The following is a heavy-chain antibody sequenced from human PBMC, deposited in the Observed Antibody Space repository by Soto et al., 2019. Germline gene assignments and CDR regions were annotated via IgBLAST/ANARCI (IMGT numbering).Heavy chain of an antibody. Sequence: SLRLPCAASGFTFSSYRMHWVRQAPGKGLEWVAVISYDGSNKYYADSVKGRFTISRDNSKNTLYLQMNSLRAEDTAVYYCAKDDYGAYFHAFYIWGEGTLVTV. D-gene: IGHD4-17*01. CDR2: ISYDGSNK. V-gene: IGHV3-30*18. CDR3: AKDDYGAYFHAFYI. CDR1: GFTFSSYR. J-gene: IGHJ3*02.